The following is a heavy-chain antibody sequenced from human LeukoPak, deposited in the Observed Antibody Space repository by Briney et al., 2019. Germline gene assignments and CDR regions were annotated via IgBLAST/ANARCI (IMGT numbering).Heavy chain of an antibody. CDR3: ARGVGDSYYYYMDV. D-gene: IGHD5-12*01. V-gene: IGHV4-34*01. J-gene: IGHJ6*03. CDR1: GGSFSDYY. Sequence: PSETLSLTCAVYGGSFSDYYWSWIRQPPGKGLEWIGEINHSGGTNYNPSLNSRVTISVDTSKNQFSLRLSSVTAADTAVYYCARGVGDSYYYYMDVWGKGTTVTLSS. CDR2: INHSGGT.